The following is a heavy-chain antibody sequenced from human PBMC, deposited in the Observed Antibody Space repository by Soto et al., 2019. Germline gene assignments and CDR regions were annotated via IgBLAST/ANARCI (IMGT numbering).Heavy chain of an antibody. Sequence: EVQLVESGGNLVQPGGSLRFSCVASGFTFSSYWMTWVRQAPGKGLEWVGNIKQDGGEKNYVDSVKGRFTISRDNAKNLVYLQMNSLRAEDTAVYYCAREIVVARGASYFDYWGPGTLVTVSS. V-gene: IGHV3-7*04. CDR1: GFTFSSYW. D-gene: IGHD2-2*01. CDR2: IKQDGGEK. J-gene: IGHJ4*02. CDR3: AREIVVARGASYFDY.